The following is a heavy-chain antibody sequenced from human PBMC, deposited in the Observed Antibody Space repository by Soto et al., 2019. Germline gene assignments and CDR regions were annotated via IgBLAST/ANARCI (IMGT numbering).Heavy chain of an antibody. CDR1: GYTFTTFD. V-gene: IGHV1-8*01. CDR3: ARGRWIDS. Sequence: QVQLVQSGAEVKKPGASVKVSCKASGYTFTTFDINWVRQATGQGLEWMGWMNPNSGNTGYAQNFQGRVXXTRDTSISTAYMEVSSLRSEDTAVYYCARGRWIDSWGQGTLVTVSS. J-gene: IGHJ4*02. CDR2: MNPNSGNT.